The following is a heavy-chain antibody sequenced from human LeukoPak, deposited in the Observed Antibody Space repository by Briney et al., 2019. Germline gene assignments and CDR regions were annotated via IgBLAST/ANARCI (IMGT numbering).Heavy chain of an antibody. Sequence: SXGSXRLSCAASGFTFSSXSMNWVRQAPGKGLEWVSSISSSSSYIYYADSVKGRFTISRDNAKNSLYLQMNSLRAEDTAVYYCARDRGYGDYINYAFDYWGQGTLVTVXS. CDR2: ISSSSSYI. CDR3: ARDRGYGDYINYAFDY. V-gene: IGHV3-21*01. J-gene: IGHJ4*02. CDR1: GFTFSSXS. D-gene: IGHD4-17*01.